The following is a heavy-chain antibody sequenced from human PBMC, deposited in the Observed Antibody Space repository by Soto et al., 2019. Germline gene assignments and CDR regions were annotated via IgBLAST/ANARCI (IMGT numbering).Heavy chain of an antibody. CDR1: GFTFSSYW. J-gene: IGHJ5*02. CDR3: ARDHGGYYVSDWFDP. D-gene: IGHD1-26*01. V-gene: IGHV3-7*03. CDR2: IKQDGSEK. Sequence: GGSLRLSCAASGFTFSSYWMSWVRQAPGKGLEWVASIKQDGSEKYYVDSVKGRFTISRDNAKNSLYLQMNSLRAEDTAVYYCARDHGGYYVSDWFDPWGQGTLVTVSS.